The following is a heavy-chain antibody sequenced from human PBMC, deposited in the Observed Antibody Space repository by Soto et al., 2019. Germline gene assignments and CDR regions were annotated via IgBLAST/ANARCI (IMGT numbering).Heavy chain of an antibody. Sequence: GGSLRLSCAASGFTFSSYWMSWVRQAPGKGLEWAANIKQDGSEKYYVDSVKGRFTISRDNAKNSLYLQMNSLRAEDTAVYYCARFDSSGYYYDVYWGQGTLVTVSS. V-gene: IGHV3-7*01. J-gene: IGHJ4*02. CDR1: GFTFSSYW. CDR2: IKQDGSEK. CDR3: ARFDSSGYYYDVY. D-gene: IGHD3-22*01.